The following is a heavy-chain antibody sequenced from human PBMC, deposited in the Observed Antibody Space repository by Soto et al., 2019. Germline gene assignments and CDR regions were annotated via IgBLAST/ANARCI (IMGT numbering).Heavy chain of an antibody. CDR3: GRGPGEEATTTLGTPFDY. D-gene: IGHD1-26*01. CDR1: GGSFSGYY. CDR2: INHSGST. Sequence: QVQLQQWGAGLLKPSETLSLTCAVYGGSFSGYYLSWIRQPPGKGLEWIGEINHSGSTNYNPSLSFQVNITESTSYYHFSLRLGYVTAAAEAVCYCGRGPGEEATTTLGTPFDYWGQGTLVTVS. J-gene: IGHJ4*02. V-gene: IGHV4-34*01.